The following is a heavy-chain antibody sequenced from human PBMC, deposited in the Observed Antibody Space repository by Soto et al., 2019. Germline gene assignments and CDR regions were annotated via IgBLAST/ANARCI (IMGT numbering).Heavy chain of an antibody. V-gene: IGHV5-10-1*01. Sequence: GASVKVSCKASGYTFTSYWISWVRQMPGKGLEWMGRIDPSDSYTNYSPSFQGHVTISADKSISTAYLQWSSLKASDTAMYYCARLAMGRGVPTYGMDVWGQGTTVTVSS. J-gene: IGHJ6*02. CDR1: GYTFTSYW. CDR3: ARLAMGRGVPTYGMDV. D-gene: IGHD3-10*01. CDR2: IDPSDSYT.